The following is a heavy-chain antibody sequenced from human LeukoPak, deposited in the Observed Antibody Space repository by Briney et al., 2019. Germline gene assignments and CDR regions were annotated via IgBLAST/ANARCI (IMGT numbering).Heavy chain of an antibody. CDR3: AREDIVATFDY. CDR2: ISSSGSTI. J-gene: IGHJ4*02. Sequence: GGSLRLSCAASGFTFSDYYMSWISQAPGKRLEWVSYISSSGSTIYYADSVKGRFTISRDNAKNSLYLQMNSLRAEDTAVYYCAREDIVATFDYWGQGTLVTVSS. V-gene: IGHV3-11*04. D-gene: IGHD5-12*01. CDR1: GFTFSDYY.